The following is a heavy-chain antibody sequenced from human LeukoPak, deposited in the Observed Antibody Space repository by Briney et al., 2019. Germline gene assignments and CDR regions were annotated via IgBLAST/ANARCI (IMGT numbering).Heavy chain of an antibody. CDR2: IYYSGST. J-gene: IGHJ4*02. CDR3: ARALVRRPYDFWN. V-gene: IGHV4-59*01. Sequence: PSETLSPTCTVSGGSISSYYWSWIRQPPGKGLEWIGYIYYSGSTNYNPSLKSRVTISVDTSKNQFSLKLSSVTAADTAVYYCARALVRRPYDFWNWGQGTLVTVSS. D-gene: IGHD3-3*01. CDR1: GGSISSYY.